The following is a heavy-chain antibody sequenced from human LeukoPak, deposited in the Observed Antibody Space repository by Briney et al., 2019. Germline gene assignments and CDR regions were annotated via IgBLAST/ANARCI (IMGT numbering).Heavy chain of an antibody. V-gene: IGHV3-53*01. J-gene: IGHJ2*01. D-gene: IGHD3-10*01. CDR1: GFSVSTNH. CDR3: ARVGDHYHWYLDF. CDR2: LYSGSST. Sequence: GGPLTLSCAASGFSVSTNHMNWVRRAPGKGLEWVSILYSGSSTYYPDSVKGRFTISRDNSRNTLYLHMTNLRAEDTAVYYCARVGDHYHWYLDFWGRGSLLTVSS.